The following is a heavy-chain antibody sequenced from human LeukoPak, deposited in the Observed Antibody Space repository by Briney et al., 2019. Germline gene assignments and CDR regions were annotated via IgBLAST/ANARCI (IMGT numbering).Heavy chain of an antibody. CDR1: GLTFTDFW. J-gene: IGHJ4*02. V-gene: IGHV3-7*03. CDR3: SGRDSSRSPRAY. Sequence: AGGSLRLSCAASGLTFTDFWMNWVRLAPGRGLEWLANIKPDGSERYYVDSVEGRFAISRDNAKNEVYLEMNSVRAEDTGVYYCSGRDSSRSPRAYWGQGTLVSVSS. D-gene: IGHD2-2*01. CDR2: IKPDGSER.